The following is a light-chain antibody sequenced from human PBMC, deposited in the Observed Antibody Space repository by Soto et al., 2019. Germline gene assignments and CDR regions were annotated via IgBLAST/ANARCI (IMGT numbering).Light chain of an antibody. Sequence: QSVLTQPASVSGSPGQSITISCTGTTSDVGSYNFVSWYQQHPGKAPRLMIFDVSHRPSGVSNRFSGSKSGSTASLTISGLQTEDEADYYCSSYASSSTLRVFGGGTKVTVL. CDR1: TSDVGSYNF. V-gene: IGLV2-14*03. J-gene: IGLJ2*01. CDR3: SSYASSSTLRV. CDR2: DVS.